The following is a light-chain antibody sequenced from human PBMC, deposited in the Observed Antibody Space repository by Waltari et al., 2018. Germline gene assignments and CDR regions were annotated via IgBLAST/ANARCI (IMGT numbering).Light chain of an antibody. CDR2: DAF. V-gene: IGKV1-39*01. J-gene: IGKJ1*01. CDR3: QQSYNTPWT. Sequence: DIQMTQSPSSLSASVGDRVTITCRASQFIDKYLNWYHQKPGKAPSLLIYDAFSLQSGVPSRFSGSGSGTDFTLTITSLQPEDFATCFCQQSYNTPWTFGQGTKVEVK. CDR1: QFIDKY.